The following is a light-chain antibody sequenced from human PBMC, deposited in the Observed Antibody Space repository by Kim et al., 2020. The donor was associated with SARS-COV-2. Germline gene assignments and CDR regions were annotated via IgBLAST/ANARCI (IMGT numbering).Light chain of an antibody. CDR3: ASWDTSLTTWV. CDR2: DDT. Sequence: GQKVTFSCSGTTSNIDHAYVPWYQQVPGTAPKLRIYDDTKRPSGIPDRFAGSRSGTSAALAITGLQTGDEADYYCASWDTSLTTWVFGGGTQLTVL. V-gene: IGLV1-51*01. J-gene: IGLJ3*02. CDR1: TSNIDHAY.